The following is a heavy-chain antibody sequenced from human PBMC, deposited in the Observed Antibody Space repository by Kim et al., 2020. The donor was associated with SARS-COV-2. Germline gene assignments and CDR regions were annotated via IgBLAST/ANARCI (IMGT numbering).Heavy chain of an antibody. D-gene: IGHD2-15*01. Sequence: GESLKISCKGSGFSFTSYWITWVRQMPGKGLEWMGRIDPSDSYTNYSPSFQGHVIISADKSITTAYLQWSSLKASDTAIYYCVYCSGGPQNWFDPWGQGTLVTVSS. CDR3: VYCSGGPQNWFDP. J-gene: IGHJ5*02. V-gene: IGHV5-10-1*01. CDR1: GFSFTSYW. CDR2: IDPSDSYT.